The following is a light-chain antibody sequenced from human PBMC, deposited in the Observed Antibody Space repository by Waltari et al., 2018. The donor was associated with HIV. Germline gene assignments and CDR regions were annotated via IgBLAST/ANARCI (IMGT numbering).Light chain of an antibody. CDR2: INY. Sequence: QSVLTQTPSASGTPRQRVTISFSGSSSNIGSSPVNWYQQLPGTAPKLLMYINYQRRSGVPERFSGSKSGTSASLAISGLQSEDEADYFCAAWDDSLKGVVFGGGTKLTVL. V-gene: IGLV1-44*01. CDR1: SSNIGSSP. J-gene: IGLJ2*01. CDR3: AAWDDSLKGVV.